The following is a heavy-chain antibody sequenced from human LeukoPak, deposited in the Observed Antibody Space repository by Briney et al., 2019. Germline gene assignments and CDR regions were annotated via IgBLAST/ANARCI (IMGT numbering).Heavy chain of an antibody. V-gene: IGHV3-9*01. D-gene: IGHD6-19*01. Sequence: GGSLRLSCAASGFTFDDYAMHWVRQAPGKGLEWVSGISWNSGSIGYADSVKGRFTISRDNAKNSLYLQMNSLRAEDTALYYCAKAWSIAVAGTGYFDYWGQGTLVTVSS. J-gene: IGHJ4*02. CDR2: ISWNSGSI. CDR3: AKAWSIAVAGTGYFDY. CDR1: GFTFDDYA.